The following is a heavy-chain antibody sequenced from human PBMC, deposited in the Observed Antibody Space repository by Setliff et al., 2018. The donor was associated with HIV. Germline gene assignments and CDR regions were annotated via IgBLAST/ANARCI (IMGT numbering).Heavy chain of an antibody. V-gene: IGHV7-4-1*01. J-gene: IGHJ4*02. CDR2: INTNTGSP. CDR3: ARDGADYNFRSGTYPFDI. D-gene: IGHD3-3*01. Sequence: ASVKVSCKASGYSFTTYAVNWVRQAPGQGLEWMGWINTNTGSPRFARGFTGRFGFSLDTSVTTTFLHIGNLKAEDTAIYYCARDGADYNFRSGTYPFDIWGQGTLVTVSS. CDR1: GYSFTTYA.